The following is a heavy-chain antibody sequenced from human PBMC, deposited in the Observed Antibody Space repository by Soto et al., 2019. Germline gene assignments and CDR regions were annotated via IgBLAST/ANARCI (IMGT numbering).Heavy chain of an antibody. Sequence: SETLSLTCSVSGVSITSYYWSWIRQSAGGGLEWMGRINTDGLSTYSPSFKSRLTMSLDTSKNQVSLRLISVTAVDTAVYFCARVPVAVAATEDYYGLDVWGQGTTVTVSS. D-gene: IGHD2-15*01. CDR1: GVSITSYY. CDR3: ARVPVAVAATEDYYGLDV. CDR2: INTDGLS. V-gene: IGHV4-4*07. J-gene: IGHJ6*02.